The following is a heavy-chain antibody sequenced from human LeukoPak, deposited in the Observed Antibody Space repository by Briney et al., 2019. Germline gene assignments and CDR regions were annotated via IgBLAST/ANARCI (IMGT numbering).Heavy chain of an antibody. CDR1: GFTFSDYY. D-gene: IGHD3-10*01. CDR2: ISSSGSTI. V-gene: IGHV3-11*04. Sequence: KPGGSLRLSCAASGFTFSDYYMSWIRQAPGKGLEWVSYISSSGSTIYYADSVKGRFTISRDNAKNSLYLQMNSLRAEDTAVYYCARLKKNGLWFGGKYYFDYWGQGTLVTVSS. J-gene: IGHJ4*02. CDR3: ARLKKNGLWFGGKYYFDY.